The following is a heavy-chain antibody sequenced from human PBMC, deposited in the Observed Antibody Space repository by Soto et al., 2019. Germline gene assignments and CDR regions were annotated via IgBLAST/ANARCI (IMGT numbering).Heavy chain of an antibody. D-gene: IGHD2-21*02. V-gene: IGHV3-49*03. J-gene: IGHJ6*02. CDR3: TTALGEVVTRPDYYYYYGMDV. CDR1: GFTFGDYA. CDR2: IRSKAHGGTT. Sequence: PGGSLRLSCTASGFTFGDYAMSWFRQAPGMGLEWVGFIRSKAHGGTTEYAASVKGRFTISRDDSKSIAYLQMNSLKTEDTAVYYCTTALGEVVTRPDYYYYYGMDVWGQGTTVTVSS.